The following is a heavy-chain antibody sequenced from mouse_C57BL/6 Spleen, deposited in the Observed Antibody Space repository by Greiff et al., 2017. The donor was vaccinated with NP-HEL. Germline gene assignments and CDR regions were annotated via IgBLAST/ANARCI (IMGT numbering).Heavy chain of an antibody. V-gene: IGHV1-50*01. CDR3: ARGGNYVPLSY. CDR2: IDPSASYT. J-gene: IGHJ3*01. CDR1: GYTFTSYW. D-gene: IGHD2-1*01. Sequence: QVQLQQPGAELVKPGASVKLSCKASGYTFTSYWMQWVQQRPGQGLEWIGEIDPSASYTNYNQKFKGKATLTVDTSSSTAYLQLSSLTSEDSAGYYCARGGNYVPLSYWGQGTLVTVSA.